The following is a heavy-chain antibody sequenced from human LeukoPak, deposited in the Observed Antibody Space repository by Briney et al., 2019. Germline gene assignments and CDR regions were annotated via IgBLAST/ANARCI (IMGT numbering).Heavy chain of an antibody. CDR2: ISTDGSQT. CDR1: GFTFSNYW. Sequence: GGSLRLSCEASGFTFSNYWMDWVRQAPGKGLMWVSQISTDGSQTFYADSVKGRFTISRDNAKNTLFLQMDSLRPEDTAVYYCVRSLRSADFWGQGTLVTVSS. CDR3: VRSLRSADF. V-gene: IGHV3-74*01. J-gene: IGHJ4*02.